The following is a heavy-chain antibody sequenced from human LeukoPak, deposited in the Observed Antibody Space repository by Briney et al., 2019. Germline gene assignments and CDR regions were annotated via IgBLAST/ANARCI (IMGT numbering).Heavy chain of an antibody. CDR3: ARSATDFDY. J-gene: IGHJ4*02. V-gene: IGHV3-23*01. CDR2: ITGSTRTT. Sequence: GGSLRRSCSASGFIFNSYGMSWVRQAPGEGLEWVSGITGSTRTTYYADSVKGRFTISRDNSQNTLSLQMNSLRADDTAVYYCARSATDFDYWGQGTLVTVSS. CDR1: GFIFNSYG. D-gene: IGHD4-11*01.